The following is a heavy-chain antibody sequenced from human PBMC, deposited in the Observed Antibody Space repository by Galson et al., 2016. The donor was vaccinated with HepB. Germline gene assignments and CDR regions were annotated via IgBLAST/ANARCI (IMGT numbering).Heavy chain of an antibody. CDR2: LYFGRST. V-gene: IGHV4-59*01. Sequence: ETLSLTCTVSGGSISAFYWSWIRQPPGKGLEWLGYLYFGRSTNYNPSLMSRDIISVDTSKNQFSLKLSSVAAADSAVYYCAGGSRLGELFHWGQGTLVTVSS. CDR3: AGGSRLGELFH. D-gene: IGHD3-16*01. J-gene: IGHJ4*02. CDR1: GGSISAFY.